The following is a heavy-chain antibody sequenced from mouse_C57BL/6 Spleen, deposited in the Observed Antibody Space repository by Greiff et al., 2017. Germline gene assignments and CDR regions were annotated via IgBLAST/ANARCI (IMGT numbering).Heavy chain of an antibody. V-gene: IGHV1-50*01. J-gene: IGHJ2*01. CDR1: GYTFTSYW. CDR2: IDPSDSYT. D-gene: IGHD2-4*01. CDR3: ARWDDYDYFDY. Sequence: QVQLQQPGAELVKPGASVKLSCKASGYTFTSYWMQWVKQRPGQGLEWIGEIDPSDSYTNYNQKFKGKATLTVDTSSSTAYMQLSSLTSEDSAVYYCARWDDYDYFDYWGQGTTRTVSS.